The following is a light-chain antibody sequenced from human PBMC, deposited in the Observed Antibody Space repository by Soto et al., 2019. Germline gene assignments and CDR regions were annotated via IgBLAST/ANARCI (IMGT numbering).Light chain of an antibody. J-gene: IGKJ1*01. CDR2: KAS. V-gene: IGKV1-5*03. CDR3: QQYCSYSPWT. Sequence: DIQMTQSPSTLSASVGDRVTITCRASQSIGSWLAWYQQKPGKAPKLLIYKASSLESGVPSRFSGSGSGTEFTLTISSLQPDDVARSYCQQYCSYSPWTCSQGTKVEIK. CDR1: QSIGSW.